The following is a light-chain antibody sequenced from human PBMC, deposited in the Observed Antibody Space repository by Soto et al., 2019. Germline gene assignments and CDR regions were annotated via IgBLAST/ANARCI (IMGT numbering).Light chain of an antibody. J-gene: IGKJ1*01. CDR2: GAS. CDR3: QQYGSSGT. CDR1: QSISSSY. V-gene: IGKV3-20*01. Sequence: LTQSPASLSSSPRERATISCRASQSISSSYLAWYQQKPGQAPRLLIYGASSRATGIPDRFSGSGSGTDFTLTISRLEPEDFAVYYCQQYGSSGTFGQGTKVDIK.